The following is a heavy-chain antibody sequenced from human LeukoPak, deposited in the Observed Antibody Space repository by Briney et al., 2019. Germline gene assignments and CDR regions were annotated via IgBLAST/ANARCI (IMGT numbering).Heavy chain of an antibody. CDR3: ARDDDSVGYPLIDH. D-gene: IGHD3-22*01. V-gene: IGHV4-30-2*01. J-gene: IGHJ4*02. Sequence: PSETLSLTCTVSGGSISSSDYYWSWIRQPPGKGLEWIGYIYHSGSTYYNPSLKSRVTISIDRSKNQFSLKLSSVTAADTAVYYCARDDDSVGYPLIDHWGQGTLVTVSS. CDR2: IYHSGST. CDR1: GGSISSSDYY.